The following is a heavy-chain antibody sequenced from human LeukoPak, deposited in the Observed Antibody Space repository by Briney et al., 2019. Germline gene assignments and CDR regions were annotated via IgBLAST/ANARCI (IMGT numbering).Heavy chain of an antibody. CDR3: ARETSSGFKFDY. CDR1: GGSISSGDYY. Sequence: PSQTLSLTCTVSGGSISSGDYYWSWIRQPPGKGLEWIGYIYYSGSTYYNPSLKSRVTISVDTSKNQFSLKLSSVTAADTAVYYCARETSSGFKFDYWGQGTLVTVSS. V-gene: IGHV4-30-4*08. D-gene: IGHD3-22*01. CDR2: IYYSGST. J-gene: IGHJ4*02.